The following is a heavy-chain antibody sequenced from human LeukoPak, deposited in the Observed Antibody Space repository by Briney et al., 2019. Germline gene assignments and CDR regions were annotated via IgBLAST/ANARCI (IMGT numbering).Heavy chain of an antibody. V-gene: IGHV3-7*01. CDR1: GLTFSSYA. J-gene: IGHJ4*02. D-gene: IGHD4-17*01. CDR3: ASADIYGDYYFDY. Sequence: PGGSLRLSCAASGLTFSSYAMSWVRQAPGKGLEWVANIRQDGSEKYYVDSVKGRFTISRDNAKNSLYLQMNSLRAEDTAVYYCASADIYGDYYFDYWGQGTLVTVSS. CDR2: IRQDGSEK.